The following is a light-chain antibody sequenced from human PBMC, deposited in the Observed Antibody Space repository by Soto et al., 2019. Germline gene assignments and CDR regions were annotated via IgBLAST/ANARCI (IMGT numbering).Light chain of an antibody. Sequence: QSALTQPRSVSGSPGQSVTISCTGTSSDVGGYNYVSWYQQHPGKASKLMIYDVSKRPSGVPDRFSGSKSGNTASLTISGLQAEDEADYYCCSYAGSYKNVFGTGTKLTVL. CDR2: DVS. CDR3: CSYAGSYKNV. CDR1: SSDVGGYNY. J-gene: IGLJ1*01. V-gene: IGLV2-11*01.